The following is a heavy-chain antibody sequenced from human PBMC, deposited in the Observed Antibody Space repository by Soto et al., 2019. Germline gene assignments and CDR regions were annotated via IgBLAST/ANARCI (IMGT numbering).Heavy chain of an antibody. V-gene: IGHV4-39*07. J-gene: IGHJ5*02. CDR2: IYYSGST. D-gene: IGHD1-26*01. Sequence: SETLSLTCTVSGGSISSSSYYWGWIRQPPGKGLEWIGSIYYSGSTYYNPSLKSRVTISVDTSKNQFSRKLSSVTAADTAVYYCARGVGATTWPWFDPWGQGTLVTVSS. CDR3: ARGVGATTWPWFDP. CDR1: GGSISSSSYY.